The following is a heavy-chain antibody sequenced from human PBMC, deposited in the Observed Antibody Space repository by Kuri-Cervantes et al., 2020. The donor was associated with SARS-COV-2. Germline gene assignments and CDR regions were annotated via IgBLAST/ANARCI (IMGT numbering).Heavy chain of an antibody. CDR1: GFTFSSYS. Sequence: LSLTCAASGFTFSSYSMNWVRQAPGKGLEWVSVVSGSGDDTYYADSVKGRFTISRDNSRNTVSLQMKNLRVEDTAVYYCAKDGPFRFLEWPRPPNWLDRWGQGTLVTVSS. D-gene: IGHD3-3*01. J-gene: IGHJ5*02. V-gene: IGHV3-23*01. CDR3: AKDGPFRFLEWPRPPNWLDR. CDR2: VSGSGDDT.